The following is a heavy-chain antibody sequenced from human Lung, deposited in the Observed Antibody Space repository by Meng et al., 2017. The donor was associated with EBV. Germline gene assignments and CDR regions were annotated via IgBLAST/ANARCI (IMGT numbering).Heavy chain of an antibody. D-gene: IGHD1-26*01. CDR1: EYTFTSYD. CDR2: MNPNSGNT. V-gene: IGHV1-8*01. Sequence: QVQLVQAGAEGKKPGASVKVPCKASEYTFTSYDINWVRKATGQGLEWMGWMNPNSGNTGYAQKFQGRVTMTRNTAISTAYMELSRLRSEDTAVYYCARVEVGITSGDYWGQGTLVTVSS. CDR3: ARVEVGITSGDY. J-gene: IGHJ4*02.